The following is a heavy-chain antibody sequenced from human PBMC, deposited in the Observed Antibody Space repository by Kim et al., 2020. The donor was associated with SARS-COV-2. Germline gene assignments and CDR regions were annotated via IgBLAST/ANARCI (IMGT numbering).Heavy chain of an antibody. V-gene: IGHV3-23*01. CDR2: VNGGGVST. J-gene: IGHJ4*02. D-gene: IGHD2-21*01. Sequence: GGSLRLSCVASGFNLNDYAMTWVRQAPGKGLEWVSTVNGGGVSTIYADSVKGRFTISGDESKNTLFLQMDSLRAEDTALYYCAKAPRRSSPYYFDYWCQG. CDR3: AKAPRRSSPYYFDY. CDR1: GFNLNDYA.